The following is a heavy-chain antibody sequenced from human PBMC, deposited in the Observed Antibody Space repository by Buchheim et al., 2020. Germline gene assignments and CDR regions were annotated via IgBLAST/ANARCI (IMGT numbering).Heavy chain of an antibody. J-gene: IGHJ4*02. D-gene: IGHD2-2*01. CDR2: ISGSGGST. CDR3: AKDLPLGYCSSTSCSPLDY. CDR1: GGSFSGYY. Sequence: VQLQQWGAGLLKPSETLSLTCAVYGGSFSGYYWSWVRQAPGKGLEWVSAISGSGGSTYYADSVKGRFTISRDNSKNTLYLQMNSLRAEDTAVYYCAKDLPLGYCSSTSCSPLDYWGQGTL. V-gene: IGHV3-23*01.